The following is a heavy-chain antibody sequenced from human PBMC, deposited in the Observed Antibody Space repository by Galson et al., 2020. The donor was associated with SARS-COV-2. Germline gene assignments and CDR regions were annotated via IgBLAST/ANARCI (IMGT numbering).Heavy chain of an antibody. D-gene: IGHD3-10*01. CDR1: GGAFSSSSYY. Sequence: ASETLSLTCSVSGGAFSSSSYYWAWIRQPPGKGLEWIGRVYYSGNTYYSPALKSRLIISVDTSRNQFSLSLSSVTAADTAMYFCARFSRFGSEAFDYWGQGTLVTVSS. V-gene: IGHV4-39*07. CDR3: ARFSRFGSEAFDY. J-gene: IGHJ4*02. CDR2: VYYSGNT.